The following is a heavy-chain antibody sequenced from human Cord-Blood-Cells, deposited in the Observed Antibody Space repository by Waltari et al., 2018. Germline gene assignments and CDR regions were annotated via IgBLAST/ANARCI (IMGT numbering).Heavy chain of an antibody. CDR2: INPNSGGT. CDR3: ARDRCSSTSCLDAFDI. J-gene: IGHJ3*02. Sequence: QVQLVQSGAEVKKPGASVKVSCKASGYTSTGYYMHWVRQAPGQGLEWMGWINPNSGGTNYVQKFQGRVTMTRDTSISTAYMELSRLRSDDTAVYYCARDRCSSTSCLDAFDIWGQGTMVTVSS. CDR1: GYTSTGYY. V-gene: IGHV1-2*02. D-gene: IGHD2-2*01.